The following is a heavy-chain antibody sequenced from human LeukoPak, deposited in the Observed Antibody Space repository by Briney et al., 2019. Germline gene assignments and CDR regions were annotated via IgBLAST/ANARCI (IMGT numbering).Heavy chain of an antibody. Sequence: SETLSLTCSVSGGSISSYYWSWIRQPPGKGLEWIGYIYYSGSTNCNPSLSSRVTISVDTSKNQFSLKLSSVTAADTAVYYCARKYGSGSYHGFDPWGQGTLVIVSS. J-gene: IGHJ5*02. V-gene: IGHV4-59*13. CDR2: IYYSGST. D-gene: IGHD3-10*01. CDR1: GGSISSYY. CDR3: ARKYGSGSYHGFDP.